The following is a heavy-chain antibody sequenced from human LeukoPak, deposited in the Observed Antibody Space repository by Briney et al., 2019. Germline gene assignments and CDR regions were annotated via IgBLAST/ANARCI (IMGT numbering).Heavy chain of an antibody. Sequence: PETLSLTCTVSGGSISSYYWSWIRQPPGKGLEWIGYIYYSGSTNYNPSLKSRVTISVDTSKNQFSLKVSSVTAADTAVYYCARHGTTGTNLNWFDPWGQGTLVTVSS. V-gene: IGHV4-59*01. J-gene: IGHJ5*02. D-gene: IGHD1-1*01. CDR2: IYYSGST. CDR3: ARHGTTGTNLNWFDP. CDR1: GGSISSYY.